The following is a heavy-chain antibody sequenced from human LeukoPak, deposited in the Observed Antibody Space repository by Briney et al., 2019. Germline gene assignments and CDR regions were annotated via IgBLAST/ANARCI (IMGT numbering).Heavy chain of an antibody. CDR1: GASVSSSSFH. Sequence: SETLSLTCTVSGASVSSSSFHWAWIRQPPGKGLEWIGEINHSGSTNYNPSLKSRVTISVDTSKNQFSLKLSSVTAADTAVYYCARGDRIAAAGTLTYWGQGTLVTVSS. V-gene: IGHV4-39*07. D-gene: IGHD6-13*01. CDR2: INHSGST. CDR3: ARGDRIAAAGTLTY. J-gene: IGHJ4*02.